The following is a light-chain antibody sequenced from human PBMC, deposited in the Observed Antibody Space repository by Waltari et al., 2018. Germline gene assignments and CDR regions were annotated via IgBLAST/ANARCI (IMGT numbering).Light chain of an antibody. Sequence: DVQMTQSPSPLSASVGDRVSITCRASQSVSVWLAWDQQKPGKAPKLLISGASSLESGVPSRFSGSGSGTEFTLTISGLQPEDFATYYCQQYNTYSTFGQGTKVEIK. CDR1: QSVSVW. CDR2: GAS. J-gene: IGKJ1*01. CDR3: QQYNTYST. V-gene: IGKV1-5*03.